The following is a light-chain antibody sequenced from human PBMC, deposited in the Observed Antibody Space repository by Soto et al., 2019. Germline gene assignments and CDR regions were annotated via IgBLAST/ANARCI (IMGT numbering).Light chain of an antibody. J-gene: IGKJ1*01. Sequence: EIVVTQSPATLSVSPGERATLSCRASQSVNSNVDWYQQRPGQAPSLLIYGAVNRATNISARFSGSGSGTGFTLTLTCLQSEDFAIYYCLQYSTRPRTFGQGTKVEI. V-gene: IGKV3D-15*01. CDR1: QSVNSN. CDR2: GAV. CDR3: LQYSTRPRT.